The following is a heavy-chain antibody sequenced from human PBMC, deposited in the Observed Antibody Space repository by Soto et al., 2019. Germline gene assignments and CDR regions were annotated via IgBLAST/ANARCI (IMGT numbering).Heavy chain of an antibody. CDR3: ARVEEDCSGGSCYSSSTGYFDY. V-gene: IGHV4-59*01. CDR1: GGSISSYY. Sequence: SETLSLTCTVSGGSISSYYWSWIRQPPGKGLEWNGYIYYSGSTNYNPSLKSRVTISVDTSKNQFSLKLSSVTAADTAVYYCARVEEDCSGGSCYSSSTGYFDYWGQGTLVTVSS. CDR2: IYYSGST. D-gene: IGHD2-15*01. J-gene: IGHJ4*02.